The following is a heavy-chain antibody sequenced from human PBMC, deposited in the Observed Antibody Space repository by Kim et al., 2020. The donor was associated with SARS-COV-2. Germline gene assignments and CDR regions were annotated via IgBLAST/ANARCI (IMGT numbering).Heavy chain of an antibody. CDR3: ARGEVGYCSSTSCLGGY. CDR1: GFTFSSYS. CDR2: ISSSSSYI. J-gene: IGHJ4*02. Sequence: GGSLRLSCAASGFTFSSYSMNWVRQAPGKGLEWVSSISSSSSYIYYADSVKGRFTISRDNAKNSLYLQMNSLRAEDTAVYYCARGEVGYCSSTSCLGGYWGQGTLVTVSS. V-gene: IGHV3-21*01. D-gene: IGHD2-2*01.